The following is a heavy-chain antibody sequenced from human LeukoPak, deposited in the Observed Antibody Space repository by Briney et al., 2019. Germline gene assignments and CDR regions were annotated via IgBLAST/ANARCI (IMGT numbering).Heavy chain of an antibody. CDR1: GFTFSSYA. J-gene: IGHJ4*02. CDR2: ISSNGGST. Sequence: GGSLRLSCAASGFTFSSYAMHWVRQAPGKGLEYVSAISSNGGSTYYANSVKGRFTISRDNSKNTLYLQMGSLRAEDMAVYYCARASTVTGADYWGQGTLVTVSS. V-gene: IGHV3-64*01. D-gene: IGHD4-17*01. CDR3: ARASTVTGADY.